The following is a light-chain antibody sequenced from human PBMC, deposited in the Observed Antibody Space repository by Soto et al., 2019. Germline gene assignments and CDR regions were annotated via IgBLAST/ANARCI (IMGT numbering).Light chain of an antibody. CDR1: QSISSW. CDR3: QRYNSYPLT. Sequence: DIQMTQSPSTLSASVGDRVTITCRASQSISSWLAWYQQKPGKAPKLLIYDASSLESGVPSRFSGSGSGTEXXLTISSLQPDDFATYYCQRYNSYPLTFGGGTKVEIK. CDR2: DAS. J-gene: IGKJ4*01. V-gene: IGKV1-5*01.